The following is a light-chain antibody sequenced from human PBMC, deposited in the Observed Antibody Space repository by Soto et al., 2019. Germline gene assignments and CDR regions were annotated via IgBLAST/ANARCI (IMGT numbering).Light chain of an antibody. CDR3: QQRSNWPSIT. CDR2: DAS. Sequence: EIVFTQSPATLSFSPGERATLSCRASQSVSSYLAWYQQKPGQAPRLLIYDASNRATGIPARFSGSGSGTDFTLTISSLEPEDFAVYYCQQRSNWPSITFGQGTRLEI. J-gene: IGKJ5*01. V-gene: IGKV3-11*01. CDR1: QSVSSY.